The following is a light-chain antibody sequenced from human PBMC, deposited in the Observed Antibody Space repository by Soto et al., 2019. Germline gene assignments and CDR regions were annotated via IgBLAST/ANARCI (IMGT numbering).Light chain of an antibody. Sequence: SALTQPASVSGSPGQSITIPCTGTSTDVGGYNYVSWYQQHPGKAPKLLIYEVSNRPSGVSDRFSGSKSGNTASLTISGLQAEDEADYYCSSYTSSSTWVFGGGTKVTVL. CDR3: SSYTSSSTWV. CDR1: STDVGGYNY. V-gene: IGLV2-14*01. J-gene: IGLJ2*01. CDR2: EVS.